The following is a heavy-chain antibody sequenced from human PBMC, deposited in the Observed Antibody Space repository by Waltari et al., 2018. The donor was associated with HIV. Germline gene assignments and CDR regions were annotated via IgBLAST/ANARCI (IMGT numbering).Heavy chain of an antibody. CDR3: AKDKAASGYYFGMDV. V-gene: IGHV3-9*01. CDR1: GFTFDDYA. CDR2: ISWNSGNT. Sequence: EVQLVESGGGLVQPGRSLRLSCAASGFTFDDYAMHWVRQVPGKGREWVSGISWNSGNTGYGDSVKGRFIISRDNAKNSLYLQMDSLRVEDTALYYCAKDKAASGYYFGMDVWGQGTTVTVSS. D-gene: IGHD6-13*01. J-gene: IGHJ6*02.